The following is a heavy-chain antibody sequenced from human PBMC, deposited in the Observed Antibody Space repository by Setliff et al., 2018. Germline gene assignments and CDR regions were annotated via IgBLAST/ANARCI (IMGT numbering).Heavy chain of an antibody. Sequence: SETLSLTCTVSGGSISSASYYWGWIRQPAGKGLEWIGYIYTGGSTIYNPSLKSRLTMSVDTSQNQFSLKLRSVTAADTAVYFCARAGHSYVGYFNSWGQGTLVTVSS. J-gene: IGHJ5*02. CDR2: IYTGGST. V-gene: IGHV4-61*09. CDR1: GGSISSASYY. D-gene: IGHD5-18*01. CDR3: ARAGHSYVGYFNS.